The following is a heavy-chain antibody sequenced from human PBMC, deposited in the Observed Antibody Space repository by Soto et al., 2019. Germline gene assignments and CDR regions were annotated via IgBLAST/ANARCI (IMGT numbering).Heavy chain of an antibody. Sequence: SETLSLTCAVSSGXISSSNWWSWVRQPPGKGLEWIGEIYHSGSTNYNPSLKSRVTISVDKSKNQFSLKLSSVTAADTAVYYCARAVTTTVTTFYYYYYMDVWGKGTTVTVSS. CDR2: IYHSGST. V-gene: IGHV4-4*02. D-gene: IGHD4-4*01. J-gene: IGHJ6*03. CDR3: ARAVTTTVTTFYYYYYMDV. CDR1: SGXISSSNW.